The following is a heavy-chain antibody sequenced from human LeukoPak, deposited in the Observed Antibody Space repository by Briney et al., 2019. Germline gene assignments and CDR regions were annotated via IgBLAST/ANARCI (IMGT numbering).Heavy chain of an antibody. V-gene: IGHV4-34*01. D-gene: IGHD1-26*01. CDR1: GESFSGYY. J-gene: IGHJ4*02. Sequence: SETLSLTCGVYGESFSGYYWSWIHQAPGKGLEWIAEINHSGSTNHNPSLKSRVTISVDTSKKQFSLKLSSVTAADTAVYYCARVSGSYYHVGVRYFDYWGQGTLVTVSS. CDR2: INHSGST. CDR3: ARVSGSYYHVGVRYFDY.